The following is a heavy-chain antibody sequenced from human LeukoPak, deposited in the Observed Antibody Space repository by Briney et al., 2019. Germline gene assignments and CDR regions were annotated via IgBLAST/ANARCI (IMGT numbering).Heavy chain of an antibody. CDR1: GFTFSSYS. Sequence: PGGSLRLSCAASGFTFSSYSMNWVRQAPGKGLEWVSSISSSSSYIYYADSVKGRFTISRDNAKNSLYLQMNSLRAEDTAVYYCARDPTAVAGTSDYWGQGTLVTVSS. CDR3: ARDPTAVAGTSDY. V-gene: IGHV3-21*01. D-gene: IGHD6-19*01. CDR2: ISSSSSYI. J-gene: IGHJ4*02.